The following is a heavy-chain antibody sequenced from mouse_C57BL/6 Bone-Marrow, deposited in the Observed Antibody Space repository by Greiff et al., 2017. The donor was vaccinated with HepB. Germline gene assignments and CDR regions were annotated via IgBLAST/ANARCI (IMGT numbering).Heavy chain of an antibody. J-gene: IGHJ2*01. D-gene: IGHD4-1*01. CDR3: ARRLGRDY. CDR1: GYSITSGYY. CDR2: ISYDGSN. V-gene: IGHV3-6*01. Sequence: VQLKESGPGLVKPSQSLSLTCSVTGYSITSGYYWNWIRQFPGNKLEWMGYISYDGSNNYNPSLKNRISITRDTSKNQFFLKLNSVTTEDTATYYCARRLGRDYWGQGTTLTVSS.